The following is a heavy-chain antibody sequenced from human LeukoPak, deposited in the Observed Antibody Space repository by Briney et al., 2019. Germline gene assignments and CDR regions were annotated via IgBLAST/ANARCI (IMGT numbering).Heavy chain of an antibody. CDR2: IASDGSST. CDR1: GFTFSSYW. Sequence: GGSLRLSCAASGFTFSSYWKNWVRQAPGKGLVWVSRIASDGSSTTYADSVKGRFSISRDNTKNTLYLQMNSLRVEDTAVYYCARGRPHGNDYWGQGTLVTVSS. CDR3: ARGRPHGNDY. D-gene: IGHD4-23*01. J-gene: IGHJ4*02. V-gene: IGHV3-74*01.